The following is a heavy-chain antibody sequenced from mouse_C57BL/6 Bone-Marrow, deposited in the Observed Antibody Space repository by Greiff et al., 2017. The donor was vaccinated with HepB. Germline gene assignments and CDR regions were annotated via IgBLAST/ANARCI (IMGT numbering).Heavy chain of an antibody. Sequence: EVKVEESGGGLVKPGGSLKLSCAASGFTFSSYAMSWVRQTPEKRLEWVATISDGGSYTYYPDNVKGRFTISRDNAKNNLYLQMSHLKSEDTAMYYCAGVMRYFDVWGTGTTVTVSS. V-gene: IGHV5-4*03. CDR1: GFTFSSYA. CDR3: AGVMRYFDV. CDR2: ISDGGSYT. J-gene: IGHJ1*03. D-gene: IGHD6-5*01.